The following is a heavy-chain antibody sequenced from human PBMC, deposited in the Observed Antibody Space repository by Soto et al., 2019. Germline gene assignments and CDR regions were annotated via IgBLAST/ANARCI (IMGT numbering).Heavy chain of an antibody. D-gene: IGHD3-22*01. V-gene: IGHV1-69*13. CDR2: IIPIFGTA. J-gene: IGHJ3*02. CDR3: ARDRGHYYDSSGYYSDAFDI. Sequence: GASVKVSCKASGGTFSSYAISWVRQAPGQGLEWMGGIIPIFGTANYAQKFQGRVTITADESTSTAYMELSSLRSEDTAVYYCARDRGHYYDSSGYYSDAFDIWGQGTMVTVSS. CDR1: GGTFSSYA.